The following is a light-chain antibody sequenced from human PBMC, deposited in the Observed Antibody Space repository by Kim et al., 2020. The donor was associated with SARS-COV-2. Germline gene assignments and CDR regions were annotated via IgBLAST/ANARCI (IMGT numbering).Light chain of an antibody. V-gene: IGLV3-19*01. CDR3: NARDSNDISFV. CDR2: AKN. J-gene: IGLJ1*01. Sequence: SSELTQDPAVSVALGQTVRITCQGDSLRRYYASWYQQKPGQAPVLVLYAKNNRPSGIPDRFSGSSSGNTASLTITGAQAEDEADYYCNARDSNDISFVF. CDR1: SLRRYY.